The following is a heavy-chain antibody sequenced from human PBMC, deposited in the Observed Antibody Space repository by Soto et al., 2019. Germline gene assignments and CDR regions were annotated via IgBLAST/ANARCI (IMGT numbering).Heavy chain of an antibody. D-gene: IGHD2-15*01. CDR1: GGSISSSDFY. J-gene: IGHJ5*02. Sequence: SETLSLTCTVSGGSISSSDFYWGWLRQTPGKGLEFIGSMYYSGTTYYNPSLKSRVTIPVDTSKNQFTLKLISVTAADTAVYYGAVVDSPANWFDPWGEGALVTVAS. CDR3: AVVDSPANWFDP. CDR2: MYYSGTT. V-gene: IGHV4-39*01.